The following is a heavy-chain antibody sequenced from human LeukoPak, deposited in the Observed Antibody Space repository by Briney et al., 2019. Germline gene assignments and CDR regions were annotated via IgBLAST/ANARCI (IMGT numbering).Heavy chain of an antibody. V-gene: IGHV1-18*01. CDR2: ISAYSGNT. D-gene: IGHD6-13*01. Sequence: ASVKVSCKASGYTFTSYGISWVRQAPGQGLKWMGWISAYSGNTNYAQKLQGRVTMTTDTSTSTAYMELRSLRSDDTAVYYCARDNADLIYSSSWYYWGQGTLVTVSS. CDR1: GYTFTSYG. J-gene: IGHJ4*02. CDR3: ARDNADLIYSSSWYY.